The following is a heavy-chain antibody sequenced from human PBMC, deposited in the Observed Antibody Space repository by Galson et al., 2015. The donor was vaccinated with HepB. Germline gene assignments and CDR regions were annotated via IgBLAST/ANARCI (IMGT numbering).Heavy chain of an antibody. CDR3: VRGGVHYFDWLPEVVTSFDY. Sequence: SLRLSCAASGFSLNKFAMHWVRQSPVKGLEWVVLISYDGGNDYYSDSVKGRFTISRDNSKNTLYLQMNNLRTEDTAMYYCVRGGVHYFDWLPEVVTSFDYWGQGTLVTVSS. CDR1: GFSLNKFA. J-gene: IGHJ4*02. V-gene: IGHV3-30-3*01. D-gene: IGHD3-9*01. CDR2: ISYDGGND.